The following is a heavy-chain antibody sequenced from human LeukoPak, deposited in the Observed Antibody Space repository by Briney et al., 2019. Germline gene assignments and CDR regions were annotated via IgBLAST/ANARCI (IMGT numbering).Heavy chain of an antibody. CDR2: IGTSGGDI. D-gene: IGHD7-27*01. CDR1: GFIFSSDV. Sequence: PGGSLRLSCAASGFIFSSDVMIWVRQAPGKGLEWGSIIGTSGGDIHYADSVKGRFSISRDNSKNTLSLQMNSLRVDDTAVYYCARDPNWGSGYWGQGTLVTVSS. CDR3: ARDPNWGSGY. V-gene: IGHV3-23*01. J-gene: IGHJ4*02.